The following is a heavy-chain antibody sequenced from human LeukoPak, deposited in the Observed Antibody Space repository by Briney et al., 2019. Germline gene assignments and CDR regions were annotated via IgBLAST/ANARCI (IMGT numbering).Heavy chain of an antibody. J-gene: IGHJ4*02. CDR3: VKDGWDY. Sequence: AGGSRRRSCAASGLTFSSYESHWVRQAPGKGLEWVSYISSSGSAMYYAESVQGRFTISRDNAKNSLYLQMNSLRAEDTAVYYCVKDGWDYWGQGTLVTVSS. CDR2: ISSSGSAM. CDR1: GLTFSSYE. D-gene: IGHD6-19*01. V-gene: IGHV3-48*03.